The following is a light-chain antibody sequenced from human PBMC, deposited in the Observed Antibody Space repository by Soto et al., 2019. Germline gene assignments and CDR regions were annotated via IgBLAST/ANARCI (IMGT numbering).Light chain of an antibody. Sequence: EIVMTQSPAALSLSPGERATLSCRASQSVSSNLAWYQQKPGQAPRLLIYGASTRATGIPARFSGSGSGTKFTLTIASLQPDDFATYYCQQYDYSRTFGQGTKVDIK. V-gene: IGKV3-15*01. CDR3: QQYDYSRT. J-gene: IGKJ1*01. CDR1: QSVSSN. CDR2: GAS.